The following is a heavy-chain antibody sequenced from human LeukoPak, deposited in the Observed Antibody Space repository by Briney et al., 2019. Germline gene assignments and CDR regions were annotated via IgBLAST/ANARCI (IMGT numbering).Heavy chain of an antibody. V-gene: IGHV1-2*04. J-gene: IGHJ5*02. CDR1: GYTFAGYY. CDR3: ARGYGSNWFDP. Sequence: ASVKVSCKASGYTFAGYYMHWVRQAPGQGLEWMGWINPNSGGTNYAQKFQGWVTMTSDTSTSTVYMELSSLRSGDTAVYYCARGYGSNWFDPWGQGTLVTVSS. D-gene: IGHD3-10*01. CDR2: INPNSGGT.